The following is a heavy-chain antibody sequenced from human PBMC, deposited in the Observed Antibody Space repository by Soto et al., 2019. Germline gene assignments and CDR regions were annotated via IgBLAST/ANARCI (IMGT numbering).Heavy chain of an antibody. Sequence: SVKVSCKASGGTFSRYSISWVRQAPGQGLEWMGGIIPIFGTANYAQKFQGRVTITADESTSTAYMELSSLRSEDTAVYYCARVGGRRGKWFDPWGQGTLVTVSS. J-gene: IGHJ5*02. V-gene: IGHV1-69*13. CDR3: ARVGGRRGKWFDP. CDR2: IIPIFGTA. D-gene: IGHD3-10*01. CDR1: GGTFSRYS.